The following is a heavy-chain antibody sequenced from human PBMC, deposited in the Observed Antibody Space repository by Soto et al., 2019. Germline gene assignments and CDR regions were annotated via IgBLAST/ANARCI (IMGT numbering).Heavy chain of an antibody. Sequence: GGSLRLSCTASGFTFGDYAMSWFRQAPGKGLEWVGFIRSKAYGGTTEYAASVKGRFTISRDDSKSIAYLQMNSLKTEDTAVYYCTSDSPSDRYRSYQMYVWGQGTTVPVSS. CDR3: TSDSPSDRYRSYQMYV. V-gene: IGHV3-49*03. CDR2: IRSKAYGGTT. J-gene: IGHJ6*02. CDR1: GFTFGDYA. D-gene: IGHD6-19*01.